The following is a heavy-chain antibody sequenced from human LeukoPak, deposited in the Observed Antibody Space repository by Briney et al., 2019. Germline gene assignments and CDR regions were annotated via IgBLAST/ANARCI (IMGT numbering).Heavy chain of an antibody. Sequence: PSETLSLTCTVSGYSISSSYSWGWIRQPPEKGLEWIGSIHHSGSTDYNPSLKSRVTISVDTSKNQFSLKLSSVTAADTAVYYCARDRRLYDYVWGSYRTAFDYWGQGTLVTVSS. V-gene: IGHV4-38-2*02. CDR3: ARDRRLYDYVWGSYRTAFDY. CDR2: IHHSGST. CDR1: GYSISSSYS. D-gene: IGHD3-16*02. J-gene: IGHJ4*02.